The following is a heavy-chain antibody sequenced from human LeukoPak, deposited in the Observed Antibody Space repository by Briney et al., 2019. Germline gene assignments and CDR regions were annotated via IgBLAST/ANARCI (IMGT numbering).Heavy chain of an antibody. Sequence: ASVKVSCKASGYTFTGYYMHWVRQAPGQGLEWMGWINPNSGGTNYAQKFQGRVTITRDTSASTAYMELSSLRSEDTAVYYCARDAFYYGSGSYFQHWGQGTLVTVSS. CDR1: GYTFTGYY. CDR2: INPNSGGT. CDR3: ARDAFYYGSGSYFQH. D-gene: IGHD3-10*01. V-gene: IGHV1-2*02. J-gene: IGHJ1*01.